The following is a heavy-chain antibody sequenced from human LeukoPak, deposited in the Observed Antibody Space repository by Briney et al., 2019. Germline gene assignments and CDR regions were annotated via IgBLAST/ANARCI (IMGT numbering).Heavy chain of an antibody. CDR2: ISAYNGNT. Sequence: ASVKVSCTASGYTFTSYGISWVRQAPGQGLEWMGWISAYNGNTNYAQKLQGRVTTTTDTSTSTAYMELRSLRSDDTAVYYCARDQGCSSTSCYLGYYYYYYGMDVWGQGTTVTVS. CDR1: GYTFTSYG. D-gene: IGHD2-2*01. CDR3: ARDQGCSSTSCYLGYYYYYYGMDV. V-gene: IGHV1-18*01. J-gene: IGHJ6*02.